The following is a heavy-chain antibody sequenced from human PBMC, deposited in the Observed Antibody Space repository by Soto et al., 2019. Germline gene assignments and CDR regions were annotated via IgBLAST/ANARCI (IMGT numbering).Heavy chain of an antibody. CDR3: ARDSIMITFGGVIVEYYFDY. J-gene: IGHJ4*02. CDR1: GYTFTSYA. Sequence: VKVSCKASGYTFTSYAMHWVRQAPGQRLEWMGWINAGNGNTKYSQKFQGRVTITRDTSASTAYMELSSLRSEDTAVYYCARDSIMITFGGVIVEYYFDYWGQGTLVTVSS. CDR2: INAGNGNT. D-gene: IGHD3-16*02. V-gene: IGHV1-3*01.